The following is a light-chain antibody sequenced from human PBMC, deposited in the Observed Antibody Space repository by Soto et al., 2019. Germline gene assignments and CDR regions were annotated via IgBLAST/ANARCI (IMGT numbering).Light chain of an antibody. Sequence: DIQMTQSPSSLSASVGDRVTITCRASQSISSYLNWYQQKPGKAPNLLIYAASSLQSGVPSRFSGSGSGTDLTLTISSLQPEDFATYYCQQSYSTPRLTFGGGTKVEIK. CDR1: QSISSY. CDR3: QQSYSTPRLT. J-gene: IGKJ4*01. CDR2: AAS. V-gene: IGKV1-39*01.